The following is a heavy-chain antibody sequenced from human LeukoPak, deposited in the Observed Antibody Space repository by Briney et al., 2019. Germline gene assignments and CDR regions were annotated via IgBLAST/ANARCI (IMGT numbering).Heavy chain of an antibody. J-gene: IGHJ4*02. CDR3: ARERITMVRGVIITSKDFDY. CDR1: GFTFSSYW. V-gene: IGHV3-30-3*01. D-gene: IGHD3-10*01. Sequence: GGSLRLSCAASGFTFSSYWMRWVRQAPGKGLEWVAVISFDGTNKYYADSVKGRFTISRDSSKNTLYLQMNSLRAEDTAVYYCARERITMVRGVIITSKDFDYWGQGTLVTVSS. CDR2: ISFDGTNK.